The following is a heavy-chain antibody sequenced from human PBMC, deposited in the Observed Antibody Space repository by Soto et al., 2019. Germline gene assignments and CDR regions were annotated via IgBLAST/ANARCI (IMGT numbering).Heavy chain of an antibody. J-gene: IGHJ6*02. CDR3: ARGASMVPGVTDYLYCMDV. V-gene: IGHV4-59*01. D-gene: IGHD3-10*01. CDR2: IYYSGST. CDR1: GGSISSYY. Sequence: SETLSLTCTVSGGSISSYYWSWIRQPPGKGLEWIGYIYYSGSTNYNPSLKSRVTISVDTSKNQFSLRLSSVTAADTTVYYCARGASMVPGVTDYLYCMDVGDPGTTVKVSS.